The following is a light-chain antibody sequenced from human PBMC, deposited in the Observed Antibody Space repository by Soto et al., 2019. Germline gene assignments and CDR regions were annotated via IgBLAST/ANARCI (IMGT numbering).Light chain of an antibody. Sequence: QSVLAQPASVSGSPGQSITISCTGTSNDVGHFNYVSWFQQHPGKAPKLLIFDVSNWPSGVSDRFSGSKSGNTASLTISGLQPEDEADYYCTSFTTSTTFVFRSGTKVPVL. CDR2: DVS. CDR1: SNDVGHFNY. CDR3: TSFTTSTTFV. V-gene: IGLV2-14*03. J-gene: IGLJ1*01.